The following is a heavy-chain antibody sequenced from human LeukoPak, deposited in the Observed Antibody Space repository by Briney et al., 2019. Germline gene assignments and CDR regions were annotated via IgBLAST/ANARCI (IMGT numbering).Heavy chain of an antibody. CDR1: GYTFTGYY. V-gene: IGHV1-2*02. D-gene: IGHD4-11*01. CDR2: INADSGGT. Sequence: ASVTVSCKASGYTFTGYYMHWVRQAPGQGLEWMGWINADSGGTNYAQKFQSRVTMTRDTSISTAYMELTRLRSDDTAVYYCARVSTGNYLLDYWGQGTLVTVSS. CDR3: ARVSTGNYLLDY. J-gene: IGHJ4*02.